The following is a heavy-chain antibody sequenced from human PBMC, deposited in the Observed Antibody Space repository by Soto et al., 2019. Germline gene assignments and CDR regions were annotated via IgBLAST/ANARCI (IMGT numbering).Heavy chain of an antibody. V-gene: IGHV3-30*18. CDR1: RFTFNIHG. J-gene: IGHJ4*02. Sequence: PSGSLRLSCAASRFTFNIHGMHWVRQAPDKELEWGALISYDGSNQYYADSVKGRFTISRDNSKNTLFLQMNSLRADDTAVYYCAKDQASGQGSFDSWGQGTLVNVS. CDR2: ISYDGSNQ. CDR3: AKDQASGQGSFDS.